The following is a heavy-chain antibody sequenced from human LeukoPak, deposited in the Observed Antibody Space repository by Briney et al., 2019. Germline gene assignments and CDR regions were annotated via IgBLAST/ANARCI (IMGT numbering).Heavy chain of an antibody. D-gene: IGHD3-16*01. CDR2: IYGGGTT. V-gene: IGHV3-66*01. Sequence: GSLRLSCAASGLSVNSSYMTWVRQAPGKGLEWVSVIYGGGTTYYADPVKGRFTISRDNSKNTLFLQMNSLRAEDTAVYYCARGRGSQFDPWGQGTLVTVSS. J-gene: IGHJ5*02. CDR3: ARGRGSQFDP. CDR1: GLSVNSSY.